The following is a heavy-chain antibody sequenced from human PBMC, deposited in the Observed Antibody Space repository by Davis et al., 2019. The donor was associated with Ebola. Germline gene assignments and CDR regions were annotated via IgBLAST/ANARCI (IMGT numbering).Heavy chain of an antibody. Sequence: AASVKVSCKASGYTFTSYGISWVRQAPGQGLEWMGRIIPIVGIANHAQKFQGRVTITADKSTSTAYMELSSLRSEDTAVYYCAREGYRNARSVDYWGQGTLVTVSS. CDR2: IIPIVGIA. D-gene: IGHD4-11*01. V-gene: IGHV1-69*04. CDR3: AREGYRNARSVDY. CDR1: GYTFTSYG. J-gene: IGHJ4*02.